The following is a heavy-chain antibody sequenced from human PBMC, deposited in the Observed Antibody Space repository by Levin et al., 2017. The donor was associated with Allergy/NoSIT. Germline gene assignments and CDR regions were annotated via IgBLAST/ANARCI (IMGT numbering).Heavy chain of an antibody. CDR2: INHSGST. J-gene: IGHJ5*02. CDR3: ARGVQRDSSSWSNWFDP. CDR1: GGSFSGSY. D-gene: IGHD6-13*01. Sequence: SQTLSLTCAVYGGSFSGSYWSWIRQPPGKGLEWIGEINHSGSTNYNPSLKSRVTISVDTSKNQFSLKLSSVTAADTAVYYCARGVQRDSSSWSNWFDPWGQGTLVTVSS. V-gene: IGHV4-34*01.